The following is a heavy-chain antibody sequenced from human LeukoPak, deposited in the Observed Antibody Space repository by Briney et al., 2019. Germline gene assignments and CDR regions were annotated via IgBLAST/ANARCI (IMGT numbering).Heavy chain of an antibody. CDR1: GFIVSNNY. CDR2: LYNAGST. Sequence: GGSLRLSCVASGFIVSNNYMSWVRQAPGKGLEWVSVLYNAGSTYYADSVKGRFTISRDNSKNSLYLQMNSLRAEDTAVYYCAREYSSSSGRSFDYWGQGTLVTVSS. V-gene: IGHV3-53*01. J-gene: IGHJ4*02. D-gene: IGHD6-6*01. CDR3: AREYSSSSGRSFDY.